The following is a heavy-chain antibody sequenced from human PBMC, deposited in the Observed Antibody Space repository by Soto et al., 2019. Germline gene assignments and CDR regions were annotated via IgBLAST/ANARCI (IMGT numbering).Heavy chain of an antibody. Sequence: EVQLLESGGGLVQPGGSLRLSCAASGFTFSSYAMSWVRQAPGKGLEWVSAISGSGGSTYYADSVKGRFTISRDNSKNPLYLQMNSLRAEDTAVYYCAKESLRYFYWDGLYYFDYWGQGTLVTVSS. CDR2: ISGSGGST. D-gene: IGHD3-9*01. CDR1: GFTFSSYA. J-gene: IGHJ4*02. V-gene: IGHV3-23*01. CDR3: AKESLRYFYWDGLYYFDY.